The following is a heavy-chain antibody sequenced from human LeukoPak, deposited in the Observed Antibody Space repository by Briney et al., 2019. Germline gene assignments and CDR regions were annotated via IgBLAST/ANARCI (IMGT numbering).Heavy chain of an antibody. J-gene: IGHJ4*02. CDR2: ISYDGNNE. CDR3: ARSPHSYSSGWYYFDY. Sequence: SGGSLRLSCAASGFTFSDYTIHWVRQAPVKGLEWVAVISYDGNNEYYADSVKGRFTVSRDNAKNTMYLQINSLRAEDTAVYYCARSPHSYSSGWYYFDYWGQGALVTVSS. CDR1: GFTFSDYT. D-gene: IGHD6-19*01. V-gene: IGHV3-30-3*01.